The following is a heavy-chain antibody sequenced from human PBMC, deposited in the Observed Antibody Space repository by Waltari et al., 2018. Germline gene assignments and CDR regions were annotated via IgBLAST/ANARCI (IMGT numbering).Heavy chain of an antibody. CDR1: GGTFRSYA. Sequence: QVQLVQSGAGVQKPGCSVTVSCKASGGTFRSYAISWVRQAPGQGLGWMGGFIPIFGKANDAQNFQGRARITAGEYTSTAYMELSSRRSEETAVYYCARGKGFVDPYYYYGMDVWGQGTTVTVSS. D-gene: IGHD3-3*01. CDR2: FIPIFGKA. J-gene: IGHJ6*02. CDR3: ARGKGFVDPYYYYGMDV. V-gene: IGHV1-69*01.